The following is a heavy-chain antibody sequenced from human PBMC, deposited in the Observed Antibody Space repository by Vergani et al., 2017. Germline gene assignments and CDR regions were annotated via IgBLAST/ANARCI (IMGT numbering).Heavy chain of an antibody. J-gene: IGHJ4*02. CDR1: GFPFSTSG. CDR2: IQKDGIDK. V-gene: IGHV3-30*02. Sequence: VQLLESGGGLAQPGGSLRLSCAASGFPFSTSGMHWVRQAPGKGLEWVAFIQKDGIDKFYADSVRGRFTISRDISKNTLYLEMNSLSAEDTALYHCVKDHPVFDEWGRGTLVSVS. CDR3: VKDHPVFDE.